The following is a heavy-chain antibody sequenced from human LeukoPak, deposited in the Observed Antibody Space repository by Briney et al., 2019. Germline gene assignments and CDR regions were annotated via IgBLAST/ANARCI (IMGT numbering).Heavy chain of an antibody. CDR2: ISHTGNT. Sequence: PSETLSLTCAVSGYSISTGHYWGWIRHPPGTGLEWIGSISHTGNTYYNPSLKSRVTISADMSKNQFSLKLSSVTAADTAVYYCGRDRDYSGYEWGQGTLVTVSS. V-gene: IGHV4-38-2*02. CDR3: GRDRDYSGYE. D-gene: IGHD5-12*01. CDR1: GYSISTGHY. J-gene: IGHJ4*02.